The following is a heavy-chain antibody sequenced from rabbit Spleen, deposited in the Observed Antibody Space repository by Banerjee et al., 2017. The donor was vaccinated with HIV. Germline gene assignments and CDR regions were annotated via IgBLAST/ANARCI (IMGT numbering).Heavy chain of an antibody. D-gene: IGHD2-1*01. Sequence: QEQLEESGGDLVKPEGSLTLTCTASGFSFSSRYYMCWVRQAPGKGLEWIACIYAGSSGSTYYASWAKGRFTISKTSSTTVTLQMTSLTAADTATYFCAREPANDGDRIFNLRGPGTLVTVS. CDR2: IYAGSSGST. J-gene: IGHJ6*01. CDR1: GFSFSSRYY. V-gene: IGHV1S45*01. CDR3: AREPANDGDRIFNL.